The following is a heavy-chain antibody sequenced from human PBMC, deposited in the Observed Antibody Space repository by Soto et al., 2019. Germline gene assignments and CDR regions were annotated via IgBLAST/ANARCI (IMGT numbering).Heavy chain of an antibody. CDR3: ARDEAPYLYDSNVYCSY. CDR1: GYIFNSYG. V-gene: IGHV1-18*01. CDR2: ISAYNGNT. J-gene: IGHJ4*02. D-gene: IGHD3-22*01. Sequence: QVQLVQSGAEVKKVGASVKVSCKASGYIFNSYGVTWVRQAPGQGLEWMGWISAYNGNTNYAHKVQGRVTMTTDTSTSTAYMELRSLRSDDTAVYYCARDEAPYLYDSNVYCSYWGQGTLVTVSS.